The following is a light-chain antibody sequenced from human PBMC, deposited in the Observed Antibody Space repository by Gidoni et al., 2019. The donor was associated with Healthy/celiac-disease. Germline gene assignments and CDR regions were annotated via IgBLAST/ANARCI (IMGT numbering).Light chain of an antibody. J-gene: IGKJ1*01. Sequence: DIQMTQSPSTLSASVGDRVTIPCRASQSISSWLAWYQQKPGKAPKLLIYDASSLESGVPSRFSGSGSGTEFTLTISSLQPDDFATYYCQHYNSYPWTFGQGTKVEIK. V-gene: IGKV1-5*01. CDR2: DAS. CDR3: QHYNSYPWT. CDR1: QSISSW.